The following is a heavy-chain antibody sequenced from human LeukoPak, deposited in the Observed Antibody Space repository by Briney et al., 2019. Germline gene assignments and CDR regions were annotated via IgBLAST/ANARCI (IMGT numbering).Heavy chain of an antibody. J-gene: IGHJ4*02. CDR1: GFTFSTYG. CDR2: IWHDGSNK. Sequence: GGSLRLSCAASGFTFSTYGMHWVRQAPGKGLEWVALIWHDGSNKYYADSVKDRFTISRDNYKNTLYLQMNSLRAEDTAVYYCARGQGCTSTDCYSLFFHYWGQGTLVTVSS. V-gene: IGHV3-30*02. D-gene: IGHD2-2*01. CDR3: ARGQGCTSTDCYSLFFHY.